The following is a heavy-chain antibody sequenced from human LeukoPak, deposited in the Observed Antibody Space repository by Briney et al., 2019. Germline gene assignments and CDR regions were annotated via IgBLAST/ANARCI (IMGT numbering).Heavy chain of an antibody. CDR2: ISWNSGSI. J-gene: IGHJ6*02. CDR3: AKDHEDTAMAVYGMDV. Sequence: PGGSLRLSCAASGFTFSNYAMHWVRQAPGKGLEWVSGISWNSGSIGYADSVKGRFTISRDNAKNSLYLQMNSLRAEDTALYYCAKDHEDTAMAVYGMDVWGQGTTVTVSS. CDR1: GFTFSNYA. V-gene: IGHV3-9*01. D-gene: IGHD5-18*01.